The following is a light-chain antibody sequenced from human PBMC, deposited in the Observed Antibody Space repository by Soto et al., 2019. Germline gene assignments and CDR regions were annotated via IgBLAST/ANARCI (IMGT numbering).Light chain of an antibody. Sequence: EIQNTKSAAALTASVGNTVTATCRGRQGAADWLAWYQQKPGQAPRLLIYDASAWPGGIPARFSGSGSGTDFTLTTSSLEPEDFAIYYCQQRDAWSLTFGGGTKVDI. CDR1: QGAADW. CDR3: QQRDAWSLT. J-gene: IGKJ4*01. CDR2: DAS. V-gene: IGKV1-5*01.